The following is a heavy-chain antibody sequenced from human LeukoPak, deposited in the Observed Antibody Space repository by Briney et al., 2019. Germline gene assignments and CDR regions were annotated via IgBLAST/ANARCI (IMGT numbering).Heavy chain of an antibody. Sequence: GGSLRLSCSVSGLFFSSYWMSWVRQAPGKGLEWVANINDDGSEKYYVDSVKGRFTIYRDNAKNSLFLQMKSLRAEDTAIYYCATEFDSSGFYTRPDQWGQGTLVTVSS. CDR2: INDDGSEK. CDR3: ATEFDSSGFYTRPDQ. J-gene: IGHJ4*02. V-gene: IGHV3-7*01. CDR1: GLFFSSYW. D-gene: IGHD3-22*01.